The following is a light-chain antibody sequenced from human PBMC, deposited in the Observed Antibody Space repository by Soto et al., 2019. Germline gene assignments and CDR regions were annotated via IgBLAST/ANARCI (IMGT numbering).Light chain of an antibody. J-gene: IGKJ1*01. CDR2: GAS. CDR1: QRVSSSY. Sequence: EIVLTHSPGALSLSPGERATLSCRAIQRVSSSYLALYQQKPGQTPRLLIYGASIRATGIPDRSSGSGSGTDFTLTISRLEPEDFAVYYCQQYGSSRTWTFGQGTKVDIK. V-gene: IGKV3-20*01. CDR3: QQYGSSRTWT.